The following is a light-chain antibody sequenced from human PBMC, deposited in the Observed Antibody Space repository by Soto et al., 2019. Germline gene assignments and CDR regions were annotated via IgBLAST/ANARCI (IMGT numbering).Light chain of an antibody. Sequence: DIVLTQSPATLSLSPGERANLYCRSSQSVSSYLAWYQQKPGQAPRLLIYDASNRATGIPARFSGSGSGTDFTLTIRSLEPEDFAVYYCQQRSNWPPITCGQGTRREIK. V-gene: IGKV3-11*01. J-gene: IGKJ5*01. CDR1: QSVSSY. CDR2: DAS. CDR3: QQRSNWPPIT.